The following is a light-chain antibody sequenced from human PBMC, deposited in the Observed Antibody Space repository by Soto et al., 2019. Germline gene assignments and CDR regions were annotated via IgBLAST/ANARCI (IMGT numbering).Light chain of an antibody. CDR3: QQCDTSPWT. Sequence: ETVLRHSPGTLSLSPCERATLSCSASQTVTKSYLAWYQQKPGQAPRLLIYDASNRATGIPARFSGSGSGTDFTLTISSLEPEDFAVYFCQQCDTSPWTFGQGTKVDNK. CDR2: DAS. CDR1: QTVTKSY. J-gene: IGKJ1*01. V-gene: IGKV3-20*01.